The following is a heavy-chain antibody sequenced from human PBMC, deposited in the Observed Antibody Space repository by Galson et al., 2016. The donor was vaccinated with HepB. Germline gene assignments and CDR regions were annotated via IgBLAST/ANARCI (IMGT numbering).Heavy chain of an antibody. D-gene: IGHD2-21*01. J-gene: IGHJ6*02. CDR3: ARAALIGYGMGV. CDR1: GYSFTNYW. Sequence: QSGAEVKKPGESLMISCKGSGYSFTNYWIAWVRQMPGKGLEWMGIIYPADSDARYSPSFLGQVTLSADKSIKTAYLQWSSLRASDTAIYYCARAALIGYGMGVGGQGTTVTVSS. V-gene: IGHV5-51*01. CDR2: IYPADSDA.